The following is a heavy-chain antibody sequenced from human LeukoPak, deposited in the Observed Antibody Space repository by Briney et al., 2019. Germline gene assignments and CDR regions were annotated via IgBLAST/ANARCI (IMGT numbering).Heavy chain of an antibody. CDR3: ASVSSGSYYNYFDY. D-gene: IGHD3-10*01. CDR1: GYTFTSYD. J-gene: IGHJ4*02. Sequence: ASVKVSCKASGYTFTSYDINWVRQATGQGLEWMGWMNPNSGNTGYAQKFQGRVTMTRNTSISTAYMELSSLRSEDTAVYYCASVSSGSYYNYFDYWGQGTLVTVSS. V-gene: IGHV1-8*01. CDR2: MNPNSGNT.